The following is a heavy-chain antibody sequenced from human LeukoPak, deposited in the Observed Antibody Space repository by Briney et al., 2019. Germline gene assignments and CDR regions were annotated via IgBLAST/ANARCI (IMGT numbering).Heavy chain of an antibody. J-gene: IGHJ4*02. V-gene: IGHV3-23*01. Sequence: GGSLRLSCVASGFTFSNFAMSWVRQAPGKGLEWVSSISGSGGSTYYADSVKGRFPISRDNSKNTLYLQMNDLGADDTAVYYCARDNYYGSGSYTAYWGQGTLVTVTS. CDR1: GFTFSNFA. CDR2: ISGSGGST. D-gene: IGHD3-10*01. CDR3: ARDNYYGSGSYTAY.